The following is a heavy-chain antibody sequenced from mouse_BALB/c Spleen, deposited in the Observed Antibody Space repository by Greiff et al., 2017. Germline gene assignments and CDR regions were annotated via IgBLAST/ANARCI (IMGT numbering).Heavy chain of an antibody. V-gene: IGHV2-2*02. Sequence: QVQLQQSGPGLVQPSQSLSITCTVSGFSLTSYGVHWVRQSPGKGLEWLGVIWSGGSTDYNAAFISRLSISKDNSKSQVFFKMNSLQANDTAIYYCARNSDYYYGDYFDYWGQGTTLTVSS. D-gene: IGHD1-1*01. CDR2: IWSGGST. CDR3: ARNSDYYYGDYFDY. J-gene: IGHJ2*01. CDR1: GFSLTSYG.